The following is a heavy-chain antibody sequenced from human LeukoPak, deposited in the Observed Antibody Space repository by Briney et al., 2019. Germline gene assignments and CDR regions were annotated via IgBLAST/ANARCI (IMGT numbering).Heavy chain of an antibody. CDR3: AKDDGSSWDNFDY. CDR2: IRFDGSNK. D-gene: IGHD6-13*01. CDR1: GFTFSSYG. Sequence: PGGSLRLSCATSGFTFSSYGMHWVRQAPGKGLEWVAFIRFDGSNKYYADSVKGRFTISRDNSKNTLYLQMNSLRAEDTAVYYCAKDDGSSWDNFDYWGQGTLVTVSS. J-gene: IGHJ4*02. V-gene: IGHV3-30*02.